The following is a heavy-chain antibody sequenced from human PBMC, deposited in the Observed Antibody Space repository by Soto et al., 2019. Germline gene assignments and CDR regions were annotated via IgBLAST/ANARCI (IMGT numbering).Heavy chain of an antibody. J-gene: IGHJ4*02. Sequence: QVQLVESGGGVVQPGGSLRLSCAASGFTFGRYGMHWVRQAPDKGLEWVAVIGSDGARDSYADSMKGRFSISRDNGQNTLYLQINSLRVEDTAVYYCARDDDYPDNGLDYWGQGTLVTVSS. V-gene: IGHV3-33*01. CDR1: GFTFGRYG. D-gene: IGHD4-17*01. CDR2: IGSDGARD. CDR3: ARDDDYPDNGLDY.